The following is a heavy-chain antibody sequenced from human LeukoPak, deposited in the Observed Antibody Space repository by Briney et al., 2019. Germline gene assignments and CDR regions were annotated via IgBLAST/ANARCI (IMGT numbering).Heavy chain of an antibody. Sequence: ASVKVSCKASGYTFTGYYMHWVRQAPGQGLEWMGWINPNSGGTNYAQKFQGRVTMTRDTSISTAYMELSRLRSDDTAVYYCSRARRRDFAWLSPVMHAFDIWGQGTIVTVSS. CDR2: INPNSGGT. CDR1: GYTFTGYY. V-gene: IGHV1-2*02. CDR3: SRARRRDFAWLSPVMHAFDI. D-gene: IGHD3-9*01. J-gene: IGHJ3*02.